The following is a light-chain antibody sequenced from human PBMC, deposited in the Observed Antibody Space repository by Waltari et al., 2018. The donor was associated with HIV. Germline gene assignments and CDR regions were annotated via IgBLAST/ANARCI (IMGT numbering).Light chain of an antibody. J-gene: IGLJ2*01. Sequence: SYELTQPPSVSLSPGQAARITCSGHALPNKYAYWYQQKSGQPPVLVIYEDSERPSGIPERFSGSSSGTVATLSISGGQVENEADYYCYSTHTSGDPLFGGGTKLTVL. CDR1: ALPNKY. CDR2: EDS. CDR3: YSTHTSGDPL. V-gene: IGLV3-10*01.